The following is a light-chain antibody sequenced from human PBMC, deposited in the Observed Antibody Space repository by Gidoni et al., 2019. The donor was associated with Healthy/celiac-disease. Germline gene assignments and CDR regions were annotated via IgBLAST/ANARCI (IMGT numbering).Light chain of an antibody. CDR3: QRYNNWPLYT. J-gene: IGKJ2*01. V-gene: IGKV3-15*01. CDR1: QRVSSN. Sequence: EIVMTQSPATLSASPGERATLSCSARQRVSSNLDWYQQKPGQAPRLLIYGAATRATGIPARFRGSGSGTEFTLTISSLRSEDFAVDYCQRYNNWPLYTFGQGTKLEIK. CDR2: GAA.